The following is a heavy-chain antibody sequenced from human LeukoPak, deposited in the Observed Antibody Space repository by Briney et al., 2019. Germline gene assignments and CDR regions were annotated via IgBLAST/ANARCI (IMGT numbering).Heavy chain of an antibody. CDR2: INHSGST. V-gene: IGHV4-34*01. J-gene: IGHJ4*02. Sequence: PSETLSLTCAVYGGSFSGYYWSWIRQPPGKGLEWIGEINHSGSTNYNPSLKSRVPISVDTSKNQFSLKLSSVTAADTAVYYCARAPDTAMGLDYWGQGTLVTVSS. D-gene: IGHD5-18*01. CDR1: GGSFSGYY. CDR3: ARAPDTAMGLDY.